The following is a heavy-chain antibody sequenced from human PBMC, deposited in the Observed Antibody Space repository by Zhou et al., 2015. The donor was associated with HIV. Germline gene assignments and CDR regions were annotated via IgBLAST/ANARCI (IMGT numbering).Heavy chain of an antibody. CDR2: FIPIFGTA. D-gene: IGHD5-18*01. Sequence: QVQLVQSGAEVKKPGSSVKVSCKASGGTFSSSGLSWVRQAPGQGLEWMGGFIPIFGTAFYAQKVQGRVTITADESTTTAYMELSSLRSEDTAVYYCARDHSGYSYGYPSYVDYVGQGTLVHRLL. CDR1: GGTFSSSG. J-gene: IGHJ4*02. CDR3: ARDHSGYSYGYPSYVDY. V-gene: IGHV1-69*12.